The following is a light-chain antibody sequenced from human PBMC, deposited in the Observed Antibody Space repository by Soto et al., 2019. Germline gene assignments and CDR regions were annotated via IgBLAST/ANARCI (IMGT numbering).Light chain of an antibody. CDR3: QSYDSSLSGRYVV. J-gene: IGLJ2*01. Sequence: QSALTQPASVSGSLGQSITISCTGSSSDVGTYYFVSWYQQHPGKVPKLMIYEGTKRPSGVSDRFYGSKSGTSASLAITGLQAEDEADYYCQSYDSSLSGRYVVFGGGTKVTVL. CDR2: EGT. V-gene: IGLV2-14*02. CDR1: SSDVGTYYF.